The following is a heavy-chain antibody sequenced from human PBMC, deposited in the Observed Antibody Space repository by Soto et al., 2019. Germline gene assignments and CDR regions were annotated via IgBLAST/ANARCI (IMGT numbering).Heavy chain of an antibody. V-gene: IGHV4-59*01. Sequence: PSETLSLTCTVSGGSISSYYWSWIRQPPGKGLEWIGYIYYSGSTNCNPSLKSRVTISVDTSKNQFSLKLSSVTAADTAVYYCARDWPSGVTRPGAFGIWGQGTMVTVSS. CDR3: ARDWPSGVTRPGAFGI. D-gene: IGHD1-26*01. CDR2: IYYSGST. J-gene: IGHJ3*02. CDR1: GGSISSYY.